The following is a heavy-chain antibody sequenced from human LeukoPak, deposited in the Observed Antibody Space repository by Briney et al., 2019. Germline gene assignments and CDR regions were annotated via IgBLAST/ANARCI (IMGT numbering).Heavy chain of an antibody. CDR3: ARLGGNTLRDKNWFDP. D-gene: IGHD3-16*01. Sequence: ASQTLSLTCTVSGGSISSGDYYWSWIRQPPGKGLEWIGYIYYSGSTNYSPSLKSRVTISVDTSKNQFSLKLGSVTAADTAVYYCARLGGNTLRDKNWFDPWGQGTLVTVSS. CDR2: IYYSGST. J-gene: IGHJ5*02. CDR1: GGSISSGDYY. V-gene: IGHV4-30-4*01.